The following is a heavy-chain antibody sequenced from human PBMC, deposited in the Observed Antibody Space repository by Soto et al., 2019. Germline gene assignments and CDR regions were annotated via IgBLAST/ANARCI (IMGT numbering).Heavy chain of an antibody. J-gene: IGHJ5*02. CDR3: ARDLLMYYYGSGPFDP. CDR2: IIPIFGTA. D-gene: IGHD3-10*01. V-gene: IGHV1-69*13. Sequence: SVKVSCKASGGTFSSYAISWVRQAPGQGLEWMGGIIPIFGTANYAQKFQGRVTITADESTSTAYMELSSLRSEDTAVYYCARDLLMYYYGSGPFDPWGQGTLVTVSS. CDR1: GGTFSSYA.